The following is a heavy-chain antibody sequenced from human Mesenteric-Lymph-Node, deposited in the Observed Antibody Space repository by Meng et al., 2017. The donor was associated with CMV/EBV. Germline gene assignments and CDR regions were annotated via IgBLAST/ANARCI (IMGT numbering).Heavy chain of an antibody. D-gene: IGHD4/OR15-4a*01. CDR1: GFNFGSYS. V-gene: IGHV3-48*04. Sequence: GSLRLSCAASGFNFGSYSINWVRQAPGKGLEWVSYISSSSASIYYADSVKGRFTVSRDNAKNSLHLQMNSLRAEDTAVYYCARITMLTIGGMDVWGQGTTVTVSS. CDR2: ISSSSASI. J-gene: IGHJ6*02. CDR3: ARITMLTIGGMDV.